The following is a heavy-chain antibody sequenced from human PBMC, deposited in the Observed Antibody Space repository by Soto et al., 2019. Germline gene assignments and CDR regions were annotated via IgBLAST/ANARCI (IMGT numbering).Heavy chain of an antibody. V-gene: IGHV4-59*01. D-gene: IGHD1-26*01. CDR3: ARVLSGSSLFDY. Sequence: SETLSLTCTVSGGSIISDYWSWIRQPPGKGLEWIGYISYSGSTNYNPSLKSLVTISVDTSKNQFSLKLSSVTAADTAVYYCARVLSGSSLFDYWGQGTLVTVSS. CDR1: GGSIISDY. J-gene: IGHJ4*02. CDR2: ISYSGST.